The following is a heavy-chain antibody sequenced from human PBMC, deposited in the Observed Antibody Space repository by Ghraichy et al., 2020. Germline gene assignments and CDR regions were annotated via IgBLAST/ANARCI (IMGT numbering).Heavy chain of an antibody. CDR2: IYYSGST. CDR1: GGSISSGDYY. D-gene: IGHD5-18*01. J-gene: IGHJ4*02. Sequence: SETLSLTCTVSGGSISSGDYYWSWIRQPPGKGLEWIGYIYYSGSTYYNPSLKSRVTISVDTSKNQFSLKLSSVTAADTAVYYCAREYSYGSVYFDYWGQGTLVTVSS. CDR3: AREYSYGSVYFDY. V-gene: IGHV4-30-4*01.